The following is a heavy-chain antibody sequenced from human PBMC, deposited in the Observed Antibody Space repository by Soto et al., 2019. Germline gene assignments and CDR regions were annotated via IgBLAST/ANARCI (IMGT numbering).Heavy chain of an antibody. CDR2: IYSGGST. V-gene: IGHV3-53*04. CDR3: AREGYYYGSGSPGLRGYYYYYMDV. Sequence: GGSLRLSCAASGFTVSSNYMSWVRQAPGKGLEWVSVIYSGGSTYYADSVKGRFTISRHNSKNTLYLQMNGLRAEDTAVYYCAREGYYYGSGSPGLRGYYYYYMDVWGKGTTVTVSS. J-gene: IGHJ6*03. CDR1: GFTVSSNY. D-gene: IGHD3-10*01.